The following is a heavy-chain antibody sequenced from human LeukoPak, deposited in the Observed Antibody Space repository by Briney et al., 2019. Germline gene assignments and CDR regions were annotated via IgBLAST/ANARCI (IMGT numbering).Heavy chain of an antibody. J-gene: IGHJ3*02. CDR2: IKQDGSEK. V-gene: IGHV3-7*03. CDR3: ARDPPFDAFDI. Sequence: GGSLRLSCAASGFTFSSYWMSWVRQAPGKGLEWVANIKQDGSEKYYVDSVKGRSTISRDNAKNSLYLQMNSLRAEDTAVYYCARDPPFDAFDIWGQGTMVTVSS. CDR1: GFTFSSYW.